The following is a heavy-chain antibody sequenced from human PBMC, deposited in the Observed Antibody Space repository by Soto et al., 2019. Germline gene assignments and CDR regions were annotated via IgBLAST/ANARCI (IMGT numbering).Heavy chain of an antibody. V-gene: IGHV1-2*04. Sequence: ASVKVSCKASGYTFTCYYMDWVRQAPGQGLEWMGWINPNSGGTNYAQKFQGWVTMTRDTSISTAYMELSRLRSDDTAMYYCARLDSDYYYYGMDVWGQGTTVTVSS. CDR2: INPNSGGT. J-gene: IGHJ6*02. D-gene: IGHD1-1*01. CDR1: GYTFTCYY. CDR3: ARLDSDYYYYGMDV.